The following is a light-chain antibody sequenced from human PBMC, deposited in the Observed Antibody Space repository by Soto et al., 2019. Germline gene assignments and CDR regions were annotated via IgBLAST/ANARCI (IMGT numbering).Light chain of an antibody. Sequence: DIQMTQSPFSLSASVGDRVTITCRASQGIRNYLGWFQQKPGEAPKRLIHATSSLEVGVPSRFSGSGSWTEFTLTISSLQPEDFATYYCLQHNSYPYTFGQGTKLEIK. V-gene: IGKV1-17*01. CDR2: ATS. CDR1: QGIRNY. CDR3: LQHNSYPYT. J-gene: IGKJ2*01.